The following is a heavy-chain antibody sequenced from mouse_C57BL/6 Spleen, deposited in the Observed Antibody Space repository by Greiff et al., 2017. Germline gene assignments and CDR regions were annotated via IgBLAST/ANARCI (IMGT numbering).Heavy chain of an antibody. V-gene: IGHV3-1*01. CDR3: ARPYYGSSSYWYFDV. CDR2: ISYSGST. D-gene: IGHD1-1*01. Sequence: EVQLVESGPGMVKPSQSLSLTCTVTGYSITSGYDWHWIRHFPGNKLEWMGYISYSGSTNYNPSLKSRISITHDTSKNHFFLKLNSVTTEDTATYYCARPYYGSSSYWYFDVWGTGTTVTVSS. CDR1: GYSITSGYD. J-gene: IGHJ1*03.